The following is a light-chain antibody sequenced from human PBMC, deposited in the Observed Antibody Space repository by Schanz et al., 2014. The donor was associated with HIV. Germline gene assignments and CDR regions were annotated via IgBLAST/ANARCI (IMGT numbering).Light chain of an antibody. CDR3: QQYYDWPGT. CDR2: GAS. Sequence: EIVLTQSPGTLSLSPGERATLSCRASQSVRSSYLAWYQQKPGQAPRLLIYGASSRATDIPARFSGSGSGTEFTLTISSLQSEDFAVYYCQQYYDWPGTFGQGTKLEI. V-gene: IGKV3-20*01. CDR1: QSVRSSY. J-gene: IGKJ2*01.